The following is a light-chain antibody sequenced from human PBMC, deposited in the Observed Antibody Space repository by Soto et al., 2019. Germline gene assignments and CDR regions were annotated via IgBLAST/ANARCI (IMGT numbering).Light chain of an antibody. J-gene: IGLJ1*01. CDR1: SSDVGGYNY. Sequence: QSALTQPPSASGSPGQSVAISCTGTSSDVGGYNYVSWYQQHPGKAPKLMIYEVNKRPSGVPDRFSGSKSGNTASLTVSGLQAEDEADYYCSSYAGTSNALGTATKVTV. CDR3: SSYAGTSNA. CDR2: EVN. V-gene: IGLV2-8*01.